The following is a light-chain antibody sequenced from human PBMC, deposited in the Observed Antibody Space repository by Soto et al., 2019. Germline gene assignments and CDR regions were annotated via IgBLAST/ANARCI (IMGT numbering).Light chain of an antibody. Sequence: EILLTQSPATLSLSPGERATFSCRASQSVSSRFLAWYQQKPRQAPRLLLYGASTRATDIPDRFSRSGSGTDYTLTISRLEPADFFVYYCHYYDDSPPFPFGPGTKVDIK. V-gene: IGKV3-20*01. CDR1: QSVSSRF. CDR3: HYYDDSPPFP. J-gene: IGKJ3*01. CDR2: GAS.